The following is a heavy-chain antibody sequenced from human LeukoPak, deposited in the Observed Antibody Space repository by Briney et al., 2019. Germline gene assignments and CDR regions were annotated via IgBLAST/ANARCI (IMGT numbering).Heavy chain of an antibody. CDR3: ARADILTGYYFDY. CDR1: GFTISSYS. Sequence: KPGGSLRLSCAASGFTISSYSINWVRQAPGKGLEWVSSISSSSSYIYYADSVKGRFAISRDNAKNSLYLQMNSLRAEDTAVYYCARADILTGYYFDYWGQGTLVTVSS. D-gene: IGHD3-9*01. V-gene: IGHV3-21*01. J-gene: IGHJ4*02. CDR2: ISSSSSYI.